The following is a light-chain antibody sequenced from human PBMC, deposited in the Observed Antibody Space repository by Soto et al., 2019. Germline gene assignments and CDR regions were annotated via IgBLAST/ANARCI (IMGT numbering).Light chain of an antibody. V-gene: IGLV7-43*01. Sequence: QAVVTQEPSLTVSPGGTVTLTCASSTGAVTSGYNPNWFQQKPGQAPRALIYSTSIKHSWTPARFSGSLLGGNAALTPSGVQPEDEAEYYCLLYNGGAWVFGGGTKLTVL. CDR2: STS. CDR3: LLYNGGAWV. J-gene: IGLJ3*02. CDR1: TGAVTSGYN.